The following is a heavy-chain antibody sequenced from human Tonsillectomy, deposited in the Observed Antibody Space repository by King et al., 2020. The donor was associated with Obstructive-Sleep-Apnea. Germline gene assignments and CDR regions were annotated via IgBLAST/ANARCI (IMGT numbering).Heavy chain of an antibody. CDR1: GGSISTISYS. J-gene: IGHJ4*01. CDR3: ASPSTVTTIYSLNY. D-gene: IGHD4-17*01. Sequence: LQLQESGPGLVKPSETLSLTCTVSGGSISTISYSWAWIRQPPGKGLEWIGTIYYSGTTKYNESLRSRVTISVDTSKNQFSLKLSSVTATDTAVYFCASPSTVTTIYSLNYWGHGTLVTVCS. V-gene: IGHV4-39*01. CDR2: IYYSGTT.